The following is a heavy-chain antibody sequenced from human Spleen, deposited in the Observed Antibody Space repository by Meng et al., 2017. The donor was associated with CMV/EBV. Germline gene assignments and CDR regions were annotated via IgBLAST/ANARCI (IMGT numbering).Heavy chain of an antibody. CDR2: INPNSGGT. Sequence: ASVKVSCKASGYTFTGYYIHWVRQAQAPGQGLEWMGWINPNSGGTNYAQKFQGRVTMTRDTSISTAYMELSRLRSDDTAVYYCARTSKAGLYCSSTSCYTSGFDYWGQGTLVTVSS. CDR1: GYTFTGYY. D-gene: IGHD2-2*02. V-gene: IGHV1-2*02. CDR3: ARTSKAGLYCSSTSCYTSGFDY. J-gene: IGHJ4*02.